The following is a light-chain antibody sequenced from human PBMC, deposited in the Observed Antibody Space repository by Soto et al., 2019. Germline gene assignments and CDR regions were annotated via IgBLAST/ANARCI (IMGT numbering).Light chain of an antibody. Sequence: QSVLTQPPSVSAAPGQTVTISCSGSGSNIGSNSVSWYQQVPGTAPKLLLYDNNKRPSGIPDRFFGSKSGTSATLGITGLQTAEEADYYCGTWESYLSVGVFGGGTKLTVL. V-gene: IGLV1-51*01. CDR2: DNN. J-gene: IGLJ2*01. CDR1: GSNIGSNS. CDR3: GTWESYLSVGV.